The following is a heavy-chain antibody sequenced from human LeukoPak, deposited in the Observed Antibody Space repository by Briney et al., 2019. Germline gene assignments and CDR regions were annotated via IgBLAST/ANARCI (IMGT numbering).Heavy chain of an antibody. J-gene: IGHJ4*02. V-gene: IGHV3-23*01. D-gene: IGHD6-13*01. CDR1: GFTFSSYA. CDR2: ISGSGAST. CDR3: AKDQGDSNSWYYFDY. Sequence: PGGSLRLSCVASGFTFSSYAMSWVRQAPGKGLEWVSAISGSGASTYYADSVKGRFTISRDNSKNTLYLQMNSLRAEDTAVYYCAKDQGDSNSWYYFDYWGQGTLVTVSS.